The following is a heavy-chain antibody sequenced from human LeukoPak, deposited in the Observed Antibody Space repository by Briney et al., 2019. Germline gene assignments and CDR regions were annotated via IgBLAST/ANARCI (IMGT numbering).Heavy chain of an antibody. V-gene: IGHV4-39*01. D-gene: IGHD4/OR15-4a*01. CDR3: AGQDHSDHGAPNWFDP. Sequence: KPSETLSLTCTVSGASMSSSSSYWGWIRQPPGKGLEWIGSIYYSGNTYYNLSLKSRVTISEDTSKNQFSLQLSSVTAADTAVYYCAGQDHSDHGAPNWFDPWGQGTLVTVSS. J-gene: IGHJ5*02. CDR2: IYYSGNT. CDR1: GASMSSSSSY.